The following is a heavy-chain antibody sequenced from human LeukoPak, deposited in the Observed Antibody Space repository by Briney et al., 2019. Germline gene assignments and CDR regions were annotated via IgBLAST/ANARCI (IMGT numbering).Heavy chain of an antibody. D-gene: IGHD3-16*02. CDR1: GFTISSYA. J-gene: IGHJ4*02. V-gene: IGHV3-23*01. CDR3: ANYRTW. Sequence: SGGSLCLSCAASGFTISSYAMSWVRQAPGKGLEWVLAISVGGGSTSYADSVKGRFTISADNTTNKLYLRMHCLRAEDTAVYYCANYRTWRGQGTLLTVP. CDR2: ISVGGGST.